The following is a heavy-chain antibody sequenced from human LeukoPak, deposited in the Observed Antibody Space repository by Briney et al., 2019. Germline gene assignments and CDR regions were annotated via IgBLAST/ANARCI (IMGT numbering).Heavy chain of an antibody. Sequence: ASVKVSCKASGYTFTSHGISWVRQAPGQGLEWMGWISAYNGNTNYAQKLQGRVTMTTDTSTSTAYMELRSLRSDDTAVYYCARTLLGYSSGWYWYFDYWGQGTLVTVSS. CDR2: ISAYNGNT. D-gene: IGHD6-19*01. CDR1: GYTFTSHG. J-gene: IGHJ4*02. CDR3: ARTLLGYSSGWYWYFDY. V-gene: IGHV1-18*01.